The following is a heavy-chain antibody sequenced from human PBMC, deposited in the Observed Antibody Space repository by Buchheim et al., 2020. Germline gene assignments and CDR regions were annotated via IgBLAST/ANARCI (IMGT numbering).Heavy chain of an antibody. CDR2: ISSDGSNK. CDR3: VREPFGELLLRFDY. V-gene: IGHV3-30-3*01. J-gene: IGHJ4*02. CDR1: GFTFSAHP. D-gene: IGHD3-10*01. Sequence: QVQLVESGGGVVQPGRSLRLSCVTSGFTFSAHPIHWVRQTPGKGLEWVAVISSDGSNKHYADSVEGRFSISRDNSKNTLYLQMNSLRPNDTAVYFCVREPFGELLLRFDYWGQGTL.